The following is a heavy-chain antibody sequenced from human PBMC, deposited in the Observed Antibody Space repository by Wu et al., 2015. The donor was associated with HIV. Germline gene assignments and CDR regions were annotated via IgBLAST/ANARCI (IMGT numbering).Heavy chain of an antibody. Sequence: QVQLVQSGAEVKKPGSSVKVSCKASGSTFSIYGINWVRQAPGQGLEWMGRIMPIFATANYAQKFQGRVTITADESTSTAYMELSSLRSEDTAVFYCARDGSSTWHPGYFQHWGQGTLVTVSS. V-gene: IGHV1-69*13. D-gene: IGHD6-13*01. CDR2: IMPIFATA. J-gene: IGHJ1*01. CDR1: GSTFSIYG. CDR3: ARDGSSTWHPGYFQH.